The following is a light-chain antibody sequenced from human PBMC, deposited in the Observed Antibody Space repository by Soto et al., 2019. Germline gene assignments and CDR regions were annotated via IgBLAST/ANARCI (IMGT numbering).Light chain of an antibody. CDR3: CSYAGGGTDVV. J-gene: IGLJ2*01. V-gene: IGLV2-23*01. CDR2: EGS. Sequence: QSALTQPASVSGSPGQSITISCTGASSDVGSYNLVSWYQQHPGKAPKVMIYEGSKRPSGVSNRFSGSKSGNTASLTISGLQADDEADYYCCSYAGGGTDVVFGGGTKVTVL. CDR1: SSDVGSYNL.